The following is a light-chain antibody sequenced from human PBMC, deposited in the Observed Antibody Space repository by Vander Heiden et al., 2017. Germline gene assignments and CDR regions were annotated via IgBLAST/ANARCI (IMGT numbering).Light chain of an antibody. Sequence: QAVVTQEPPLTVSPGGTVTLTCASSTGAVTSSHYPYWFQQRPGQAPRTLIYDTNKKHSWTPARFSGSLLGGKAALTLSGAQPEDEAEYYCLLSYSGSRPVVFGGGTKLTVL. J-gene: IGLJ2*01. CDR1: TGAVTSSHY. CDR3: LLSYSGSRPVV. V-gene: IGLV7-46*01. CDR2: DTN.